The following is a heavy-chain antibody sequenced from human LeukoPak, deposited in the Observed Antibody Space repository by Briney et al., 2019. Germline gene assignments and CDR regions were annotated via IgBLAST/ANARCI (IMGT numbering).Heavy chain of an antibody. CDR1: GFTFTSYW. V-gene: IGHV5-10-1*01. J-gene: IGHJ4*02. D-gene: IGHD2-21*02. CDR2: IDPSDSYT. Sequence: GESLKISCKGPGFTFTSYWITWVRQMPGKGLEWMGRIDPSDSYTNYSPSFQGHVTISADKSISTAYLQWRSLKASDTAMYYCARYRGSAFDPVTPIQQELDYWGQGTLVTVSS. CDR3: ARYRGSAFDPVTPIQQELDY.